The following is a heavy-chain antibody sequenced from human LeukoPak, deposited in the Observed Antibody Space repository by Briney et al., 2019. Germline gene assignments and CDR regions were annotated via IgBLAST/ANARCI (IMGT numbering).Heavy chain of an antibody. V-gene: IGHV1-2*02. CDR1: GYTFTGYY. CDR2: INLNSGGT. CDR3: ATLGRAYYYDSSGYPPDY. Sequence: ASVKVSCKASGYTFTGYYMHWVRQAPGQGLEWMGWINLNSGGTNYAQKFQGRVTMTRDTSISTAYMELSRLRSDDTAVYYCATLGRAYYYDSSGYPPDYWGQGTLVTVSS. D-gene: IGHD3-22*01. J-gene: IGHJ4*02.